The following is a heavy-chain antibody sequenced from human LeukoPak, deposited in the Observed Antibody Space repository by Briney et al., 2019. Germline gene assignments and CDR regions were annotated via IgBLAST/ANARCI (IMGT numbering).Heavy chain of an antibody. CDR2: MYPNSGNT. D-gene: IGHD3-9*01. CDR1: GYTFTSYD. V-gene: IGHV1-8*01. Sequence: ASVKVSCKASGYTFTSYDIYWVRQPTGQGLEWMGWMYPNSGNTDYAQKFQGRVTMTRNTSISTAYMELSSLRSEYTAVYYCARDHYDTYGMDVWGQGTTVTVSS. CDR3: ARDHYDTYGMDV. J-gene: IGHJ6*02.